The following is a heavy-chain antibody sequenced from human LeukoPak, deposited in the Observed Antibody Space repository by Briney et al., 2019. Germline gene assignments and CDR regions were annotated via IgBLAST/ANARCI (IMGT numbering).Heavy chain of an antibody. CDR3: AKSPRSAADNWFDP. Sequence: GGSLRLSCAASGFTFSSYAMNWVRQAPGKGLEWVSGISAGGGSTYYADSVKGRFTISRDNSKNTLYLQMNSLTVEDTAVYYCAKSPRSAADNWFDPWGQGTLVTVSS. CDR2: ISAGGGST. CDR1: GFTFSSYA. V-gene: IGHV3-23*01. D-gene: IGHD6-13*01. J-gene: IGHJ5*02.